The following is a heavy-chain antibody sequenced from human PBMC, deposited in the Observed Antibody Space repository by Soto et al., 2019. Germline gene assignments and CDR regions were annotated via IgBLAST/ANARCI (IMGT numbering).Heavy chain of an antibody. J-gene: IGHJ5*02. Sequence: SETLSLTCTVSGASISGYHWGWIRQPPGKGLEWIGYMSYSGSTNYSPSLKSRVTISVDTSKNQFSLTLTSVTAADTAVYYCARQCRGVTCHWFVPWGQGTLVTVSS. V-gene: IGHV4-59*08. CDR3: ARQCRGVTCHWFVP. CDR1: GASISGYH. CDR2: MSYSGST. D-gene: IGHD2-15*01.